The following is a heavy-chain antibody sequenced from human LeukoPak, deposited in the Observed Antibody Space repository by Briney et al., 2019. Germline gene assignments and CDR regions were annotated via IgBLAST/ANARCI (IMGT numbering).Heavy chain of an antibody. CDR3: ARDRYYYDSSGYSWYFDY. CDR2: ISGSGGST. J-gene: IGHJ4*02. CDR1: GFTFSSYA. D-gene: IGHD3-22*01. Sequence: GGSLRLSCAASGFTFSSYAMSWVRQAPGKGLEWVSAISGSGGSTYYADSVKGRFTISRHNSKNTLYLQMNSLRAEDAAVYYCARDRYYYDSSGYSWYFDYWGQGTLVTVSS. V-gene: IGHV3-23*01.